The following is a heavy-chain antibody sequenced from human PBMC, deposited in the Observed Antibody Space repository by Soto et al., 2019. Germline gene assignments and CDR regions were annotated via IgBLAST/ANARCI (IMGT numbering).Heavy chain of an antibody. CDR2: ISTSSNYI. D-gene: IGHD6-13*01. CDR3: ARVGADSSSWYASSPFDY. CDR1: GFTFSSYS. J-gene: IGHJ4*02. Sequence: EVQLVESGGGLVKPGGSLRLSCAASGFTFSSYSMNWVRQAPGKGLEWVSSISTSSNYIYYADSVKGRFTISRDNAKNSLYQQMNSLRAEDTAVYYCARVGADSSSWYASSPFDYWGQGTLVTVSS. V-gene: IGHV3-21*01.